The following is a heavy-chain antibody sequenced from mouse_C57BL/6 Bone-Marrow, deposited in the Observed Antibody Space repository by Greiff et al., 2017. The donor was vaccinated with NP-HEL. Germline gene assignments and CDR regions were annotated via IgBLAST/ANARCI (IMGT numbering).Heavy chain of an antibody. J-gene: IGHJ4*01. CDR3: ARGLGGYYYAMDD. V-gene: IGHV1-69*01. D-gene: IGHD3-1*01. CDR2: IDPSDSYT. Sequence: QVQLQQPGAELVMPGASVKLSCKASGYTFTSYWMHWVKQRPGQGLEWIGEIDPSDSYTNYNQKFKGKSTLTVDKSSSTAYMQLSSLTSEDSAVYYCARGLGGYYYAMDDWGQGTSVTVSS. CDR1: GYTFTSYW.